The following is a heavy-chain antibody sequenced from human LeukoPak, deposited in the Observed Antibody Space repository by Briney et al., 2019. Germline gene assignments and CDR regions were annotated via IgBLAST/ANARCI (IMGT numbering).Heavy chain of an antibody. CDR1: GFTFSDYY. J-gene: IGHJ6*04. Sequence: GGSLRLSCAASGFTFSDYYMSWIRQAPGKGLEGVSYISSNSYTNYADSVKGRFTISRDNAKNSLYLQMNSLRAEDTAVYYCARDLYGSGSYSNYYYGMDVWGKGTTVTVSS. CDR2: ISSNSYT. D-gene: IGHD3-10*01. V-gene: IGHV3-11*06. CDR3: ARDLYGSGSYSNYYYGMDV.